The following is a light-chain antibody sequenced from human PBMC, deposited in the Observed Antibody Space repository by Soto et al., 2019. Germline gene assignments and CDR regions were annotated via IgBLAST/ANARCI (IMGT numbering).Light chain of an antibody. Sequence: IKMTQSPSTLSASIGDRVTITCRTNESVSTWLAWYQQKPGKAPKLLIYTVSNLQSWVPSRFSGSGSETAFTLTISSLHPDDLGTYYCQQYNNWLSFGGGTKVEIK. CDR1: ESVSTW. CDR3: QQYNNWLS. CDR2: TVS. J-gene: IGKJ4*01. V-gene: IGKV1-5*03.